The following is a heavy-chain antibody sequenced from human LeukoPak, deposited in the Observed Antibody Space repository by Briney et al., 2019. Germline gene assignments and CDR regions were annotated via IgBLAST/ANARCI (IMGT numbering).Heavy chain of an antibody. Sequence: SETLSLTCAAYGGFTSGYYWSWLRRPPGKGLEWIGEINYNGSTNYNPYLKSRVTISVDTSKIQFSLKLSSVTAADTAVYYCARTGGAGGYFELLGRGNLGTGS. D-gene: IGHD6-19*01. CDR1: GGFTSGYY. V-gene: IGHV4-34*01. J-gene: IGHJ2*01. CDR3: ARTGGAGGYFEL. CDR2: INYNGST.